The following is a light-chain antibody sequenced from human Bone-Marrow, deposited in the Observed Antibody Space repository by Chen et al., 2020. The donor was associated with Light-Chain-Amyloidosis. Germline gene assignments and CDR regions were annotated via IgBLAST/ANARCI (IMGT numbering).Light chain of an antibody. J-gene: IGKJ1*01. V-gene: IGKV3-15*01. CDR2: SAS. CDR1: ESVGSN. CDR3: QQYKNWPPWT. Sequence: EIVMTQSPDTLSVSPGETATLSCRASESVGSNVAWHQQRPGQAPRLLIYSASIRATGVPAMFRGSGSGTEFTLTISSPQSEDSALYYCQQYKNWPPWTFGQGTKVEIK.